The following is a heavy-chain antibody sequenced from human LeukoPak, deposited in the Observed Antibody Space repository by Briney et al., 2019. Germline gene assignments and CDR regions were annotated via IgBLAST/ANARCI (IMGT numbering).Heavy chain of an antibody. CDR1: GFTFSSYS. CDR2: ISSSSSTI. V-gene: IGHV3-48*02. J-gene: IGHJ5*02. D-gene: IGHD6-19*01. CDR3: ARGRRVSGWYGGPNWFDP. Sequence: PGGSLRLSCAASGFTFSSYSMNWVRQAPGKGLEWVSYISSSSSTIYYADSVKGRFTISRDNAKNSLYLQMNSLRDEDTAVYYCARGRRVSGWYGGPNWFDPWGQGTLVTVSS.